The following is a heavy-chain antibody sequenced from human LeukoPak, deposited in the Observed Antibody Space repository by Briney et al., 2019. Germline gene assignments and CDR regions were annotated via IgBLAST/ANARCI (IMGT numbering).Heavy chain of an antibody. V-gene: IGHV3-30*01. Sequence: PGGSLRLACAFHVIGFTSHVIQSVRQATGKGPGWVALISWEGTKQYYAESVRDRFTISRDISANTVYVKMNNLRAEDPAVYYCARPFCTTNRCYLDYYAMDVWGKGTTVTVSS. J-gene: IGHJ6*04. CDR2: ISWEGTKQ. D-gene: IGHD2-15*01. CDR3: ARPFCTTNRCYLDYYAMDV. CDR1: VIGFTSHV.